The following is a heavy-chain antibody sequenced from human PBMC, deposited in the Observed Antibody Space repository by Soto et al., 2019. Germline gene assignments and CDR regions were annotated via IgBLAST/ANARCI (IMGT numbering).Heavy chain of an antibody. CDR1: GFTFDDYA. D-gene: IGHD4-17*01. V-gene: IGHV3-9*01. CDR2: ISWNSGSI. CDR3: AKVLYGDYGFDY. Sequence: EVQLVESGGGLVQPGRSLRLSCAASGFTFDDYAMHWVRQAPGKGLEWVSGISWNSGSIGYADSVKGRFTISRDNAKNSLYLQMNSLRAEDTALYYCAKVLYGDYGFDYWGQGTPVTVSS. J-gene: IGHJ4*02.